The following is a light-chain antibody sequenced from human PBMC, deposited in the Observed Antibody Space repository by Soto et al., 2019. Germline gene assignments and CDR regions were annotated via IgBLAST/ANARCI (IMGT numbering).Light chain of an antibody. V-gene: IGLV2-23*01. CDR2: EAT. CDR1: SSDVGKYKF. J-gene: IGLJ3*02. Sequence: QSVLTQPASVSGSPGQSISISCTGTSSDVGKYKFVSWYQQHPGKAPKLIIYEATKRPSGVSNRYSGSKSGNTASLTISGLQAEDETDYYCCSHAGSGTLVFCGGTKLTVL. CDR3: CSHAGSGTLV.